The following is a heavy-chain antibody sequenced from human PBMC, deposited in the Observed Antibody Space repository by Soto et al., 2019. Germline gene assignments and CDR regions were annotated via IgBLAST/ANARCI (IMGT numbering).Heavy chain of an antibody. CDR2: ISAYNGNT. D-gene: IGHD1-26*01. CDR3: ARVLVEWELKYYCYGMDV. V-gene: IGHV1-18*01. J-gene: IGHJ6*02. Sequence: QVQLVQSGAEVKKPGASVKVSCKASGYTFTSYGISWVRQAPGQGLEWMGWISAYNGNTNYAQKLQGRVTMTTDTSTSTAYMELRSLRSDDTAVYYCARVLVEWELKYYCYGMDVWGQGTTVTVSS. CDR1: GYTFTSYG.